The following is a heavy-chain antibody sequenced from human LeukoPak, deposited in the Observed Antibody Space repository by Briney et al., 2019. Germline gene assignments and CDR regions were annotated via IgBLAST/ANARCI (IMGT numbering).Heavy chain of an antibody. V-gene: IGHV3-21*04. CDR1: GFTFSSYS. CDR3: AKDWAVAGTNYFDY. D-gene: IGHD6-19*01. CDR2: ISTSSSYI. J-gene: IGHJ4*02. Sequence: GGSLRLSCAASGFTFSSYSMNWVRQAPGKGLEWVSSISTSSSYIYHADSVKGRFTISRDNSKNTLYLQMNSLRAEDTAIYYCAKDWAVAGTNYFDYWGQGTLVTVSS.